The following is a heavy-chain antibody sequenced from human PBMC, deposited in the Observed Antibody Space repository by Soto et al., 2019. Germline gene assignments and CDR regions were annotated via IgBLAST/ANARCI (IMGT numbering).Heavy chain of an antibody. D-gene: IGHD3-16*02. CDR1: GYTFTSYG. J-gene: IGHJ4*02. CDR2: ISAYNGNT. V-gene: IGHV1-18*01. Sequence: ASVKVSCQASGYTFTSYGISWARQAPGQGLEWMGWISAYNGNTNYAQKLQGRVTMTTDTSTSTAYMELRSLRSDDTAVYYCARVYYDYVWGSYRYYYFDYWGQGTLVTVSS. CDR3: ARVYYDYVWGSYRYYYFDY.